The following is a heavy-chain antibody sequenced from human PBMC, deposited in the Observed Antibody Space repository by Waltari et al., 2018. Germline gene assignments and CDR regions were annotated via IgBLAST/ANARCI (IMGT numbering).Heavy chain of an antibody. V-gene: IGHV4-39*01. CDR2: IYHTGTT. CDR3: ARLSSTSTGNYYYGLDV. CDR1: GCSIDSSLYY. J-gene: IGHJ6*02. D-gene: IGHD3-10*01. Sequence: QLQLQESGPGLVKPSETLSLTCTVSGCSIDSSLYYWGWSRQSPGKGLEWIGTIYHTGTTYDKPSLKSRVTLSIDTSKNQFSLKLSSVIATDTAVYYCARLSSTSTGNYYYGLDVWGQGTTVTVSS.